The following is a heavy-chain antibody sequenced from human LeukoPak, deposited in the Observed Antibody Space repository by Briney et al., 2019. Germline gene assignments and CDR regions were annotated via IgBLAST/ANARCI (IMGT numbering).Heavy chain of an antibody. CDR2: IYYNGDNK. J-gene: IGHJ4*02. CDR3: AKDGHCPGALCPTQIAVAGYNDN. Sequence: PGGSLRLSCAASGFTFSIYTMNWVRQAPGKGLEWVSLIYYNGDNKYYADSVQGRFTISRDNSKNTVYLQMNSLRAEDTAIYYCAKDGHCPGALCPTQIAVAGYNDNWGQGTLVTVSS. CDR1: GFTFSIYT. V-gene: IGHV3-23*01. D-gene: IGHD6-19*01.